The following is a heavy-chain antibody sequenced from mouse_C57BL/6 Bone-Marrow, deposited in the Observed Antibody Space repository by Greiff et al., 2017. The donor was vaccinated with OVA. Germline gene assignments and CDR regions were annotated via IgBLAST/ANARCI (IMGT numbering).Heavy chain of an antibody. D-gene: IGHD2-4*01. V-gene: IGHV4-1*01. CDR3: ARPEDYDGMAY. Sequence: AASGIDFSRYWMSWVRRAPGKGLEWIGEINLDSSTINYAPSLKDKFIISRDNAKNTLYLQMSKVRSEDTALYYCARPEDYDGMAYWGQGTLVTVSA. CDR1: GIDFSRYW. CDR2: INLDSSTI. J-gene: IGHJ3*01.